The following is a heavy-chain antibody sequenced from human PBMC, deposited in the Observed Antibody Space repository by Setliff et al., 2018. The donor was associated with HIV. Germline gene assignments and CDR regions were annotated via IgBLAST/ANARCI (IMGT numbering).Heavy chain of an antibody. D-gene: IGHD3-16*01. J-gene: IGHJ6*03. CDR1: GYTFTSYY. Sequence: ASVKVSCKASGYTFTSYYMHWVRQAPGQGLEWMGIINSSGGSTSYAQKFQGRVTMTWDTSISTAYMELNNVKFEDTAVYYCARARTDHYDRGRRSHYYIDVWARGATVTVSS. V-gene: IGHV1-46*01. CDR3: ARARTDHYDRGRRSHYYIDV. CDR2: INSSGGST.